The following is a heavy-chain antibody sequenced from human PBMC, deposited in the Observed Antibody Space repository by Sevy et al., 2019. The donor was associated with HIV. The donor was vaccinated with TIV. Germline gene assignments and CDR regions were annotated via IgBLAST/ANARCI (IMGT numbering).Heavy chain of an antibody. CDR1: GYSFTTYW. CDR3: ARLGNNEEGAFDI. J-gene: IGHJ3*02. Sequence: GESLKISCKASGYSFTTYWIGWVRQMPGKGLHWMGSIYPGDSDTIYSPSFQGQVSISADKSVTTAYLQWNSVQASDTALYYCARLGNNEEGAFDIWGQGTMVTVSS. CDR2: IYPGDSDT. D-gene: IGHD2-8*01. V-gene: IGHV5-51*01.